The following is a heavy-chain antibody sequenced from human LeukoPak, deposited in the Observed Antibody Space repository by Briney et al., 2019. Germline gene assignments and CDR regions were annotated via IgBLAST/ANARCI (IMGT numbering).Heavy chain of an antibody. CDR1: GGSFSGYH. J-gene: IGHJ4*02. D-gene: IGHD6-19*01. V-gene: IGHV4-34*01. CDR3: ASRDSSGWYTSPFDY. Sequence: SETLSLTCAVYGGSFSGYHWSWIRQPPGKGLEWIGEINHRGSTNYNPSLKSRVTMSVDTSKNQFSLKLSSVTAADTAVYYCASRDSSGWYTSPFDYWGQGTLVTVSS. CDR2: INHRGST.